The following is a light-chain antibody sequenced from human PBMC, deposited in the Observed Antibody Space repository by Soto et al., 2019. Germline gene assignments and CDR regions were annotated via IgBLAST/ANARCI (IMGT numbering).Light chain of an antibody. CDR3: LQDYNYPR. CDR2: AAS. Sequence: AIQMTQSPSSLSASVGDRVTITCRASQGIRNDLGWYQQKPGKAPKLLIYAASSLQRGVPSRISGSASGTDFTLTISSLQPEDFATDYCLQDYNYPRFGGGTRVEIK. V-gene: IGKV1-6*01. J-gene: IGKJ4*01. CDR1: QGIRND.